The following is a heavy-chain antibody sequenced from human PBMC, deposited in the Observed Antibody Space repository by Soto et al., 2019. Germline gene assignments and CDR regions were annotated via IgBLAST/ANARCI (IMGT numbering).Heavy chain of an antibody. D-gene: IGHD3-22*01. Sequence: GESLKISCKGSGYSFTSYWISWVRQMPGKGLEWMGRIDPSYSYTNYSPSFQGHVTISADKSISTAYLQWSSLKASDTAIYYCARQRLWGTSGYYYFENWGQVTLVIVCS. V-gene: IGHV5-10-1*01. J-gene: IGHJ4*02. CDR1: GYSFTSYW. CDR3: ARQRLWGTSGYYYFEN. CDR2: IDPSYSYT.